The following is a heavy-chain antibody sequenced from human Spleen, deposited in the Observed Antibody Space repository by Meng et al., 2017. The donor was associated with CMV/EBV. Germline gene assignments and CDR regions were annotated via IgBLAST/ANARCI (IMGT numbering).Heavy chain of an antibody. J-gene: IGHJ6*02. D-gene: IGHD2-2*01. CDR1: GFIFSSYE. CDR3: ARDKECSATSCNPTDYYYYSGTDV. V-gene: IGHV3-48*03. CDR2: ISSCGTTT. Sequence: GESLKISCTASGFIFSSYEMNWVRQTPGKGLEWVSYISSCGTTTYYADSVKGRFTMSRDNAKNSLYLQMNSLRAEDTAVYYCARDKECSATSCNPTDYYYYSGTDVWGQGTTVTVSS.